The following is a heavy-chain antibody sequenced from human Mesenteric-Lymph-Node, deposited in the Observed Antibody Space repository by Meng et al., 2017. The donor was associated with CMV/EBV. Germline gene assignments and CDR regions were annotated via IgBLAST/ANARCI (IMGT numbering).Heavy chain of an antibody. V-gene: IGHV1-69*05. D-gene: IGHD6-13*01. Sequence: SVKVSCKASGYTFTGYYMHWVRLAPGQGLEWMGGIIPIFGTANYAQKFQGRVTITTDESTSTAYMELSSLRSEDTAVYYCATRRGYSSSWSNYYGMDVWGQGTTVTVSS. CDR3: ATRRGYSSSWSNYYGMDV. CDR1: GYTFTGYY. J-gene: IGHJ6*02. CDR2: IIPIFGTA.